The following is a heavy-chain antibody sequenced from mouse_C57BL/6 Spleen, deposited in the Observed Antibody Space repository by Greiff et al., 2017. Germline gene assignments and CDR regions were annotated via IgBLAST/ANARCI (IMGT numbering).Heavy chain of an antibody. Sequence: EVKLVESGGGLVQPKGSLKLSCAASGFSFNTYAMNWVRQAPGKGLEWVARIRSKSNNYATYYADSVKDRFTISRDDSESMLYLQMNNLKTEDTAMYYCVRLYYSNYLYAMDYWGQGTSVTVSS. J-gene: IGHJ4*01. V-gene: IGHV10-1*01. CDR3: VRLYYSNYLYAMDY. CDR2: IRSKSNNYAT. CDR1: GFSFNTYA. D-gene: IGHD2-5*01.